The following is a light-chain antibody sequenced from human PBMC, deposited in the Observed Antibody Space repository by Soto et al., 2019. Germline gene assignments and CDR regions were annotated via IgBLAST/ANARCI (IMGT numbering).Light chain of an antibody. J-gene: IGKJ4*01. CDR1: QGISSY. Sequence: DIQLTQSPSFLSASVGDRVTITCRASQGISSYLAWYQQKPGKAPKLLIYAASTLQSGVPSRFSGSGSGTEFTLTISSLQPGDFATYYCQQFNSYPLTFGGGTKVEIK. CDR3: QQFNSYPLT. CDR2: AAS. V-gene: IGKV1-9*01.